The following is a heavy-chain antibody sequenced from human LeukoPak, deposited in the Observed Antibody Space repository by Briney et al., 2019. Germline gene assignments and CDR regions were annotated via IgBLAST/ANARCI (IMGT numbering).Heavy chain of an antibody. CDR2: ISSSSSTI. Sequence: GVSLRLSCAASGFTFSSYSVNWVRQAPGKGLEWVSYISSSSSTIYYADSVKGRFTISRDNAKNSLYLQMNSLRAEDTAVYYCARVSQTPGGRGYFDYWGQGTLVTVSS. CDR1: GFTFSSYS. J-gene: IGHJ4*02. D-gene: IGHD2-15*01. V-gene: IGHV3-48*01. CDR3: ARVSQTPGGRGYFDY.